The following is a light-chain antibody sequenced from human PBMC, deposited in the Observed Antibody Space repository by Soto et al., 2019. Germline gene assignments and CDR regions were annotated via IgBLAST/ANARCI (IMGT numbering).Light chain of an antibody. Sequence: QSVLTQPASVYGSPAQSITISCSGTSSDVGGYNYVSWYQQHPGTAPKLMIYDVSNRPSGVSNRFSGSKSGNTASLTISGLQAEDEADYYCSSYSTSSTLLFGGGTKLTVL. J-gene: IGLJ3*02. CDR2: DVS. CDR1: SSDVGGYNY. V-gene: IGLV2-14*01. CDR3: SSYSTSSTLL.